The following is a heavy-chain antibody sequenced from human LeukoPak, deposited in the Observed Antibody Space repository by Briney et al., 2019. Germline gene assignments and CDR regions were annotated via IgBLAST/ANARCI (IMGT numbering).Heavy chain of an antibody. J-gene: IGHJ1*01. Sequence: ASVKVSCKVSGYTLTELSMHWVRQAPGNGLEWMGRFDPEDGETIRVTMTEDTSTNTAYMELSSLRSEDTAVYYCATQQLVRFVLRFQHWGQGTLVTVSS. CDR1: GYTLTELS. CDR2: FDPEDGET. V-gene: IGHV1-24*01. CDR3: ATQQLVRFVLRFQH. D-gene: IGHD6-13*01.